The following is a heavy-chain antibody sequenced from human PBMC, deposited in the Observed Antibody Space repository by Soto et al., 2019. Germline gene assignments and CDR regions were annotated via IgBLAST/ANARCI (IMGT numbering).Heavy chain of an antibody. CDR3: ASTDCSGGSCFLSSYFDY. Sequence: ASVKVSCKASGGTFSSYAISWVRQAPGQGLEWMGGIIPIFGTANYAQKFQGRVTITADESTSTAYMELSSLRSEDTAVYYCASTDCSGGSCFLSSYFDYWGQGTLVTVSS. V-gene: IGHV1-69*13. D-gene: IGHD2-15*01. CDR1: GGTFSSYA. CDR2: IIPIFGTA. J-gene: IGHJ4*02.